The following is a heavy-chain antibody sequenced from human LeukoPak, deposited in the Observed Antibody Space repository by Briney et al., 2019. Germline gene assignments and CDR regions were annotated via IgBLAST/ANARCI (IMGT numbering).Heavy chain of an antibody. J-gene: IGHJ4*02. Sequence: PSQTLSLTCTVSGGSISSGDYYWSWIRQPPGKGLEWIGYIYYSGSTYYNPSLKSRVTISVDTSKNQFSLKLSSVTAADTAVYYCAREGADGTSYFDYWGQGTLVTVSS. V-gene: IGHV4-30-4*08. D-gene: IGHD4/OR15-4a*01. CDR1: GGSISSGDYY. CDR2: IYYSGST. CDR3: AREGADGTSYFDY.